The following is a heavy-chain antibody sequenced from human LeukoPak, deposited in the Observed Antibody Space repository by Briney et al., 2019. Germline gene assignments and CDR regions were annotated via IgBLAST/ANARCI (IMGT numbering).Heavy chain of an antibody. J-gene: IGHJ4*02. Sequence: GGSLRLSCAASGFTFRSYWMHWVRQAPGKGLVWVSRINSDEISTRYAASVKGRFTISRDNTKNTLYLQMNSLRAEDTAVYYCAKALGRELRYFGWLIVFDYWGQGTLVTVSS. CDR3: AKALGRELRYFGWLIVFDY. CDR1: GFTFRSYW. CDR2: INSDEIST. V-gene: IGHV3-74*01. D-gene: IGHD3-9*01.